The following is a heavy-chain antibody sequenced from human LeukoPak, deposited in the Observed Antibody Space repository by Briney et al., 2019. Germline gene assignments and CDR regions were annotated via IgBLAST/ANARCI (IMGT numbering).Heavy chain of an antibody. CDR2: ITSSGEST. V-gene: IGHV3-23*01. Sequence: PGGSLRLSCAASGFTFSNYAMSSVRQAPGKGLEWVAAITSSGESTNYADSVKGRFTISRDNSKNTLYLQMNSLRAEDTAVYYCASRSGYSYGHFDYWGQGTLVTVSS. D-gene: IGHD5-18*01. CDR1: GFTFSNYA. J-gene: IGHJ4*02. CDR3: ASRSGYSYGHFDY.